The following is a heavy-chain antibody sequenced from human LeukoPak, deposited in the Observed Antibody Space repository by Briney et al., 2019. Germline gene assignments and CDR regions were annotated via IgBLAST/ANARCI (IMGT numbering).Heavy chain of an antibody. J-gene: IGHJ4*02. CDR2: ISSNGGTT. V-gene: IGHV3-64*04. Sequence: GGSLRLSCSASGFTFSSFAMHWVRQAPGKGLEYVSGISSNGGTTYYADSVKGRFTISRDNAKNSLFLQMNSLRAEDTAIYYCARDPTADDYWGQGTLVTVSS. CDR3: ARDPTADDY. CDR1: GFTFSSFA. D-gene: IGHD2-2*01.